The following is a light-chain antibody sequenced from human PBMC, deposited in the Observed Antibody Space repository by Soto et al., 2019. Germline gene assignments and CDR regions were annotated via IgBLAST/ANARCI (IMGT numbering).Light chain of an antibody. Sequence: DIQMTQSPSSLSASVGDRVTITCRASESIRNQLNWYQQKPGEAPALLISAASRLHSGVPSRFSGSGSGTDFNLTISNLQHEDFATYYCQQGYRTPFTFGPGTKVHI. CDR3: QQGYRTPFT. CDR1: ESIRNQ. V-gene: IGKV1-39*01. CDR2: AAS. J-gene: IGKJ3*01.